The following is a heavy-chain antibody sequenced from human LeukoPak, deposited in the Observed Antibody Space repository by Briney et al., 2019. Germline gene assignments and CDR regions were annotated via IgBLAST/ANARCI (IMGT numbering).Heavy chain of an antibody. J-gene: IGHJ3*02. Sequence: GGSLRLSCAASGFTFSSYWMHWVRQAPGKGLVWVSRISTDGSSTTYADSVKGRFTISRDNAKTSLYLQMNSLRAEDTAVYYCARDEFIWGRGTMVTVSS. CDR1: GFTFSSYW. CDR3: ARDEFI. V-gene: IGHV3-74*01. CDR2: ISTDGSST.